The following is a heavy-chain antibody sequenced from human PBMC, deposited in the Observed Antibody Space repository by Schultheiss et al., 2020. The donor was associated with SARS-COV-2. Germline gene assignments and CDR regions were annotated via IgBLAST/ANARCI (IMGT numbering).Heavy chain of an antibody. CDR2: IYYSGST. Sequence: SETLSLTCTVSGGSISSYYWSWIRQPPGKGLEWIGYIYYSGSTYYNPSLKSRVTISVDTSKNQFSLKLSSVTAADTAVYYCARGGKRSGFDYWGQGTLVTVSS. CDR3: ARGGKRSGFDY. V-gene: IGHV4-59*01. CDR1: GGSISSYY. D-gene: IGHD3-16*01. J-gene: IGHJ4*02.